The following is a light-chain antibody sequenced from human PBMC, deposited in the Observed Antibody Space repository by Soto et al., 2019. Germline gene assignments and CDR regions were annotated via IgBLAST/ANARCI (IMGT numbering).Light chain of an antibody. Sequence: QSALTQPASVSGSPGQSITISCTGTSSDVGGYNYVSWYQQHPGKAPKLMIYEVSNRPSGVSNRFSGSKSGNTASLTISGLQAEDEADYYCSSYTSSSTLGVVFGGGTKLPFL. CDR1: SSDVGGYNY. CDR3: SSYTSSSTLGVV. V-gene: IGLV2-14*01. CDR2: EVS. J-gene: IGLJ2*01.